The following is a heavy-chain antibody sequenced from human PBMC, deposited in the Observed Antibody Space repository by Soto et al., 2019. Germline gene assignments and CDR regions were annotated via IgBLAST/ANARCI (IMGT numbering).Heavy chain of an antibody. CDR2: INAGNGNT. J-gene: IGHJ2*01. D-gene: IGHD1-26*01. CDR1: GYTFPSYA. CDR3: ARGGSLYWYFDL. V-gene: IGHV1-3*01. Sequence: QVQLVQSGAEVKRPGASVKVSSKATGYTFPSYAMHWVRQAPGKRLEWMGWINAGNGNTKYSQKFQGRVTITRDTSASTAYMELSSLRSEDTAVYYCARGGSLYWYFDLWGRGTLVTVSS.